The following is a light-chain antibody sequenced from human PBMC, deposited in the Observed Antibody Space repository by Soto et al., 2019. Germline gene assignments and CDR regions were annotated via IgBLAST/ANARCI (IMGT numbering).Light chain of an antibody. CDR2: DAS. Sequence: DLPMTQSPSTRSASVGDRVVITGRASQNINKWLAWYQKKPGKAPNFLIYDASTLETGVPSRFSGSGSGTEFNLTISRLQPDDFATFYCQQYDTFPRTFGQGTKVDIK. CDR3: QQYDTFPRT. V-gene: IGKV1-5*01. CDR1: QNINKW. J-gene: IGKJ1*01.